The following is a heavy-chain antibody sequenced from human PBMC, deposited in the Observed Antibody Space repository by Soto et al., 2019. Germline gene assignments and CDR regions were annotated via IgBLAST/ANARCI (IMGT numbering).Heavy chain of an antibody. V-gene: IGHV4-30-4*01. J-gene: IGHJ5*02. CDR2: IYYSGST. CDR3: ARDELSWFDP. CDR1: GGSISSGDDY. D-gene: IGHD1-26*01. Sequence: SETLSLTYTVSGGSISSGDDYWNWIRQPPGKGLEWIGYIYYSGSTYYDPSLKSRVTISVDTSKNQFSLKLSSVTAEDTAVYYCARDELSWFDPWGQGTLVTVSS.